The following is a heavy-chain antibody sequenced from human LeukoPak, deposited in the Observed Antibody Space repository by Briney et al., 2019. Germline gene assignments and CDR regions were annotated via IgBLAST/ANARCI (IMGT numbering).Heavy chain of an antibody. CDR1: GFTFSSYW. J-gene: IGHJ4*02. Sequence: GGSLRLSCAASGFTFSSYWMSWVRQAPGKGLEWVANIEEDGSEKHYVDSVKGRFTISRDNAKNSLYLQMNSLRAEDTAVYYCARSQEAHDYWGQGTLVTVSS. CDR3: ARSQEAHDY. V-gene: IGHV3-7*04. CDR2: IEEDGSEK.